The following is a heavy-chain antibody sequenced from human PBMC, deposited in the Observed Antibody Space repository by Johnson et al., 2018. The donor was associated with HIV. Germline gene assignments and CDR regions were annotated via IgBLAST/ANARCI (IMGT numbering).Heavy chain of an antibody. CDR3: ARVRIIYSSSSHAFDI. Sequence: QVQLVESGGGVVQPGGSLRLSCAASGFIFSSYSMHWVRQAPGKGLEWVAVISYDGSNKYYADSVKGRFTISRDNSKNTLYLQMSSLRVEDTAVYCCARVRIIYSSSSHAFDIWGQGTMVTVSS. CDR1: GFIFSSYS. D-gene: IGHD6-6*01. CDR2: ISYDGSNK. V-gene: IGHV3-30*19. J-gene: IGHJ3*02.